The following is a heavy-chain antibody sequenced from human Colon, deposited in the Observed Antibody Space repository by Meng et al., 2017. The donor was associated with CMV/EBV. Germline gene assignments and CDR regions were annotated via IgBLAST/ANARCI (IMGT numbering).Heavy chain of an antibody. CDR2: VLHSGTT. D-gene: IGHD4-17*01. CDR1: GDSISTSSHY. Sequence: VSGDSISTSSHYWAWIRQPPGKGLEWIGSVLHSGTTFYNPSLKSRVTISVDTSKNQFSLKLNSVTAADTAVFYCAREGETVTTPFNFWGQGTLVTVSS. V-gene: IGHV4-39*07. CDR3: AREGETVTTPFNF. J-gene: IGHJ4*02.